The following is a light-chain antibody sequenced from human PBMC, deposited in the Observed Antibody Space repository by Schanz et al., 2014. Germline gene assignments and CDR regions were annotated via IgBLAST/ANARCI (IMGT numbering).Light chain of an antibody. CDR3: QNYDIAPFT. CDR2: GVS. CDR1: QSVSSNY. J-gene: IGKJ3*01. Sequence: EIVLTQSPGTLSLSPGEGATLSCRASQSVSSNYLAWYQQKRGQAPRLLIYGVSSRATGIPDRFSGSGSGTDFTLTISRLEPEDFATYYCQNYDIAPFTFGPGTKVDI. V-gene: IGKV3-20*01.